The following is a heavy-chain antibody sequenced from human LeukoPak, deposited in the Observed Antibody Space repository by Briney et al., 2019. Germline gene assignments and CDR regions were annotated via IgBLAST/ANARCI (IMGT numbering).Heavy chain of an antibody. V-gene: IGHV3-21*06. CDR2: ISSGSGYI. CDR1: KFSFSSYW. D-gene: IGHD1-14*01. Sequence: GGSLRLSCAAAKFSFSSYWMHWVRQAPGKGLGWVSSISSGSGYIYYSDSIKGRFTISRDNAKNSLYLQMNSLGAEDMALYYCARGSTTAQRKDAFDIWGQGTMVTVSS. CDR3: ARGSTTAQRKDAFDI. J-gene: IGHJ3*02.